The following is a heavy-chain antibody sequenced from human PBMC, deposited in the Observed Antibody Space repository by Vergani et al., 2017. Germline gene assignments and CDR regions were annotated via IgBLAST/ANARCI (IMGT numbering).Heavy chain of an antibody. V-gene: IGHV1-46*03. J-gene: IGHJ4*02. CDR1: GYTFSNYY. CDR3: ARGDYGILTGYRY. Sequence: QVQVVQSGAEVKKSGASVKVSCKTSGYTFSNYYMHWVRQAPGQGLEWMGIINPSGGHTNYAQKFQGRVTMTRDTSTSTVYMELSSLRSEDTAIYYWARGDYGILTGYRYWGQGTLVTVS. CDR2: INPSGGHT. D-gene: IGHD3-9*01.